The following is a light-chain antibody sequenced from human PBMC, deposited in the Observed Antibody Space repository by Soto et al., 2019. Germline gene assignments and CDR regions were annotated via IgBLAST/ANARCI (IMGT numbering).Light chain of an antibody. CDR1: QSISNSY. J-gene: IGKJ3*01. Sequence: EIVLTQSPGTLSLSPGERATLSCRASQSISNSYLAWYQQKPGQAPRLLVYGASSRATGIPDRFSGCGSGTDFTLTISRLEPEDFAMYYCQQYGSSRFTFGPGTKVDVK. CDR2: GAS. CDR3: QQYGSSRFT. V-gene: IGKV3-20*01.